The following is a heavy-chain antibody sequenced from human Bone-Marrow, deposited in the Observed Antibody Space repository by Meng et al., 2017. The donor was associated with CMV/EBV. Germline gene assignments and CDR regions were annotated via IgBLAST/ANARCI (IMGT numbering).Heavy chain of an antibody. CDR3: ARGDPPIYYFDY. CDR1: GGSISSYY. J-gene: IGHJ4*02. D-gene: IGHD3-3*02. Sequence: SETLSLTCTVSGGSISSYYWGWIRQPPGKGLEWIGIQNFYYSGITYYNPSLKSRVTISVDTSKNQFSLQLNSVTAADTAVYYCARGDPPIYYFDYWGQGKLVTVSS. V-gene: IGHV4-39*07. CDR2: NFYYSGIT.